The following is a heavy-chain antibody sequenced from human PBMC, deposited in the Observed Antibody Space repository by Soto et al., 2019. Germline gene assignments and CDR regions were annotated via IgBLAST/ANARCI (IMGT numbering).Heavy chain of an antibody. CDR3: TSDSYSPMIIVRFDY. Sequence: EVQLVESGGGLVQPGGSLRLSCAASGFTFSKAWINWVRQAPGQGLEWVGRNKSKDDGGTTDYAAPVKGRFAISRDDSKNIGYLQMNSLKIEDTAVYYCTSDSYSPMIIVRFDYWGHGTLVTVSS. CDR1: GFTFSKAW. J-gene: IGHJ4*01. D-gene: IGHD3-22*01. V-gene: IGHV3-15*07. CDR2: NKSKDDGGTT.